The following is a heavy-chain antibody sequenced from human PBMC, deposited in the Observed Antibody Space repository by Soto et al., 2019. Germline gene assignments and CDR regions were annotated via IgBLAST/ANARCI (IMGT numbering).Heavy chain of an antibody. D-gene: IGHD6-6*01. J-gene: IGHJ4*02. CDR2: IKQDGSEK. CDR3: ARDLRIAARLPTHFDY. V-gene: IGHV3-7*03. CDR1: GFTFSSYW. Sequence: GGSLRLSCAASGFTFSSYWMSWVRQAPGKGLEWVANIKQDGSEKYYVDSVKGRFTISRDNAKNSLYLQMNSLRAEDTAVYYCARDLRIAARLPTHFDYWGQGTLVTVFS.